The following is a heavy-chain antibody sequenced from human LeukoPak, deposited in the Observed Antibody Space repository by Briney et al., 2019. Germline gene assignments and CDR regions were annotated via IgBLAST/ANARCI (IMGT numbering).Heavy chain of an antibody. Sequence: SETLSLTCTVSGGPVSSGSYYWSWIRQPPGKGLEWIGYIYYSGSTNYNPSLKSRVTISLDTSKNQFSLKLSSVTAADTAVYYCARARGYSYAYYFDYWGQGTLVTVSS. CDR2: IYYSGST. CDR1: GGPVSSGSYY. D-gene: IGHD5-18*01. V-gene: IGHV4-61*01. CDR3: ARARGYSYAYYFDY. J-gene: IGHJ4*02.